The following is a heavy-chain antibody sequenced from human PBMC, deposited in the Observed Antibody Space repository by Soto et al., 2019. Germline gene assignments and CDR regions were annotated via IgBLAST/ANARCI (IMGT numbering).Heavy chain of an antibody. CDR3: ARDVPYGGNFAANY. Sequence: QVQLVQTGAEVRKPGASVKVACKASGYTFTNYGITWGRQAPGQGLEWMGWISGYNDNTKYAQKVQGRVTLTTDSSASTAYMELRSLTSDDTAVYYWARDVPYGGNFAANYWGQGALVTVSS. CDR2: ISGYNDNT. V-gene: IGHV1-18*01. D-gene: IGHD2-21*02. CDR1: GYTFTNYG. J-gene: IGHJ4*02.